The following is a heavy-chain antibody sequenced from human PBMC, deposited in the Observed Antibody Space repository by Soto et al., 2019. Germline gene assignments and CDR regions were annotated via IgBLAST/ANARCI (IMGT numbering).Heavy chain of an antibody. D-gene: IGHD6-19*01. Sequence: GGSLRLSCAASGFTFSNDAMNWVRQAPGKGLEWVSVISGSGDSTYNADSVQGRFTISRDNSKNTLYLQMNSLRVEDTAMYYCVGEDKGWYSPGSFDFWGRGTMVTVSS. V-gene: IGHV3-23*01. J-gene: IGHJ3*01. CDR3: VGEDKGWYSPGSFDF. CDR1: GFTFSNDA. CDR2: ISGSGDST.